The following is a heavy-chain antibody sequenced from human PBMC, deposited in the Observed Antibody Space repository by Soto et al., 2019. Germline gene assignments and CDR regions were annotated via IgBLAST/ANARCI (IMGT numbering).Heavy chain of an antibody. CDR2: INAGNGNT. CDR3: ARGGLALMDV. V-gene: IGHV1-3*01. Sequence: GASVKVSCKTSGYTFRNYAMHWVRQAPGQRLEWMGWINAGNGNTKYSQKFQGRVTITRDTSASTAYMELSSLRSGDTAVYYCARGGLALMDVWGQGTTVTVSS. D-gene: IGHD3-16*01. CDR1: GYTFRNYA. J-gene: IGHJ6*02.